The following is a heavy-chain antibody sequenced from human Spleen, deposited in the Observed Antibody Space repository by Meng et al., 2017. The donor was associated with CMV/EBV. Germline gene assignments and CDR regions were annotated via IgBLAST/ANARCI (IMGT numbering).Heavy chain of an antibody. Sequence: SRFTFSSYAMSWVRQAPGKGLEWVSAISGSGTSAYHADSVKGRFTISRDNSKNTLYLQMNSLRAEDTAVYYCAKDGRAAGFHWYFDLWGRGTLVTVSS. CDR2: ISGSGTSA. D-gene: IGHD6-13*01. CDR1: RFTFSSYA. J-gene: IGHJ2*01. V-gene: IGHV3-23*01. CDR3: AKDGRAAGFHWYFDL.